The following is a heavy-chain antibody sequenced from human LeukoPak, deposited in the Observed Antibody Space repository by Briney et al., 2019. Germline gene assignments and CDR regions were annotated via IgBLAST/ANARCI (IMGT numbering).Heavy chain of an antibody. D-gene: IGHD3-9*01. Sequence: SETLSLTCTVSGGSISSGDYYWSWIRQPPGKGLQWIGHIYYSGSTYYNPSLKSRVTISADTSKNQFSLKLSSVTAADTAVYYCARSWYYDILTGYSYYFDYWGQGTLVTVSS. V-gene: IGHV4-30-4*08. J-gene: IGHJ4*02. CDR2: IYYSGST. CDR1: GGSISSGDYY. CDR3: ARSWYYDILTGYSYYFDY.